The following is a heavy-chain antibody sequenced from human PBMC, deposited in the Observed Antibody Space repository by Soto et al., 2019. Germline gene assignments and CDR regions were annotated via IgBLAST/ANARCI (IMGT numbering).Heavy chain of an antibody. CDR1: DGSIKRRSYY. Sequence: QLQLQESSPRLLKPSEILSLTCSVSDGSIKRRSYYWGWIRQSPGKELEWIGSVYYSGNTYYNPSLKSRVTISVDTSKSHFSLKLTSVAVADTAIYYCTRHKSSDYVQGYFQYWSQGTLVTVSS. V-gene: IGHV4-39*01. CDR3: TRHKSSDYVQGYFQY. CDR2: VYYSGNT. J-gene: IGHJ1*01. D-gene: IGHD4-17*01.